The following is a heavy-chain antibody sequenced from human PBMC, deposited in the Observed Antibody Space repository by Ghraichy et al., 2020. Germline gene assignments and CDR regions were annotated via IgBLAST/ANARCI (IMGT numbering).Heavy chain of an antibody. Sequence: SCAVSGFNFSHAWMTWVRQAPGKGLEWVGRIKSKTDGGTTDYAAPVKGRFTISRDDSKNTLNLQMNSLKTEDTAVYYCTTDRDLGDVWGLGTTVTVSS. CDR2: IKSKTDGGTT. J-gene: IGHJ6*02. CDR1: GFNFSHAW. V-gene: IGHV3-15*01. CDR3: TTDRDLGDV.